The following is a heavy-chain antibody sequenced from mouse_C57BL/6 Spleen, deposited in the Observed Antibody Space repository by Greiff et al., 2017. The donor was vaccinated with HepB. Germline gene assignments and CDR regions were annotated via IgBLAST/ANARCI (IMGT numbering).Heavy chain of an antibody. V-gene: IGHV10-1*01. CDR1: GFSFNTYA. CDR2: IRSKSNNYAT. CDR3: VRHQDGYGAWFAY. J-gene: IGHJ3*01. Sequence: EVKVVESGGGLVQPKGSLKLSCAASGFSFNTYAMNWVRQAPGKGLEWVARIRSKSNNYATYYADSVKDRFTISRDDSESMLYLQMNNLKTEDTAMYYCVRHQDGYGAWFAYWGQGTLVTVSA. D-gene: IGHD2-2*01.